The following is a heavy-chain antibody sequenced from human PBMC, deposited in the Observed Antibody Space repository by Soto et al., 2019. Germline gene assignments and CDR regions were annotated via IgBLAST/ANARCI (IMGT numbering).Heavy chain of an antibody. CDR3: AKVSSSWYAGFFDL. V-gene: IGHV3-23*01. J-gene: IGHJ4*02. Sequence: GSLRLSCPASGFTFSSHAMTWVRQAPGKGLEWVSGLSGSGGSIYYADSMKGRFTISRDNSMNTLYLQMKALRAEDTAVYYCAKVSSSWYAGFFDLWGQGT. CDR2: LSGSGGSI. CDR1: GFTFSSHA. D-gene: IGHD6-13*01.